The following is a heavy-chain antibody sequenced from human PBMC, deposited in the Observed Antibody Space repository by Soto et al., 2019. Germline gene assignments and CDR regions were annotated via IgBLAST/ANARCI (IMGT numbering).Heavy chain of an antibody. CDR1: GGSISSYY. Sequence: SETLSLTCTVSGGSISSYYWSWIRQPAGKGLEWIGRFYSSENTNYNPSLKSRVTMSVDTSKNQVSLKLSSVTAADTAVYYCARDDIGMFVAGLYWGQGTLVTVS. D-gene: IGHD6-19*01. V-gene: IGHV4-4*07. CDR2: FYSSENT. J-gene: IGHJ4*02. CDR3: ARDDIGMFVAGLY.